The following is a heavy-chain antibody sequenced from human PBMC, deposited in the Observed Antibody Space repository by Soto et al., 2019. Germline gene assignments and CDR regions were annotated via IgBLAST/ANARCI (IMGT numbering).Heavy chain of an antibody. V-gene: IGHV1-69*01. D-gene: IGHD5-18*01. CDR2: ILPIFVRT. CDR1: GAIFSSNA. Sequence: QVQLVQSGADVKKPGSSVKVTCKASGAIFSSNAISWVRQAPGQGREWMGGILPIFVRTNYAQKFQGRVTITAEDSTRTAYMELSSLKSEDTAVYYCATGGRGYSYAPRFYFEYWGQGTLVTVSS. CDR3: ATGGRGYSYAPRFYFEY. J-gene: IGHJ4*02.